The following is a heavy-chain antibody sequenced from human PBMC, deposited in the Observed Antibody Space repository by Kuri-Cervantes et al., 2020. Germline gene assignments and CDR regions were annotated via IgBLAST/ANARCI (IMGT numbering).Heavy chain of an antibody. CDR1: GGSISSGTYY. D-gene: IGHD2-2*01. CDR3: ARDRRCSSTSCLYSGSYYYFDY. Sequence: SETLSLTCAVSGGSISSGTYYWGWIRQPPGKGLEWIGYIYYSGSTNYNPSLKSRVTISVDTSKNQFSLKLSSVTAADTAVYYCARDRRCSSTSCLYSGSYYYFDYWGQGTLATVSS. J-gene: IGHJ4*02. CDR2: IYYSGST. V-gene: IGHV4-61*01.